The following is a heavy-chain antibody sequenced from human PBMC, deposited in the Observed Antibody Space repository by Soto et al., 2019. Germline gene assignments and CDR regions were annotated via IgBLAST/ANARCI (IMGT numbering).Heavy chain of an antibody. V-gene: IGHV1-8*01. CDR2: MNPNSGNT. J-gene: IGHJ4*02. Sequence: GASVKVSCKASGYTFTSYDINWVRQATGQGLEWMGWMNPNSGNTGYAQKFQGRVNMTRNTSISTAYMELSSLRSEDTAVYYCARAWERRIAARPGYWGQGNLVTVSS. D-gene: IGHD6-6*01. CDR3: ARAWERRIAARPGY. CDR1: GYTFTSYD.